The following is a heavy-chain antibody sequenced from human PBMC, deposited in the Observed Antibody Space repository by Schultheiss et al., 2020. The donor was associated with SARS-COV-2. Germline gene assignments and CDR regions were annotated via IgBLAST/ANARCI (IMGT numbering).Heavy chain of an antibody. CDR3: ARMGDGYAKSNY. J-gene: IGHJ4*02. Sequence: SETLSLTCAVYGGSFSGYYWSWIRQPPGKGLEWIGEINHSGSTNYNPSLKSRVTISVDTSKNQFSLKLTSVTAADTAVYYCARMGDGYAKSNYWGQGTLVTVSS. V-gene: IGHV4-34*01. CDR1: GGSFSGYY. D-gene: IGHD5-24*01. CDR2: INHSGST.